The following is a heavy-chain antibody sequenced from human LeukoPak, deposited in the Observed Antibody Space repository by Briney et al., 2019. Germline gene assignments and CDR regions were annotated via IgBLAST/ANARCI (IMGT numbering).Heavy chain of an antibody. J-gene: IGHJ5*02. CDR3: ARQQQWLVYDP. D-gene: IGHD6-19*01. V-gene: IGHV4-38-2*02. Sequence: PSETLSLTCTVSGYSISSGYYWGWIRQPPGKGLEWIGSIYHSGSTYYNPSLKSRVTISVDTSKNQFSLKLSSVTAADTAVYYCARQQQWLVYDPWGQGTLVTVSS. CDR1: GYSISSGYY. CDR2: IYHSGST.